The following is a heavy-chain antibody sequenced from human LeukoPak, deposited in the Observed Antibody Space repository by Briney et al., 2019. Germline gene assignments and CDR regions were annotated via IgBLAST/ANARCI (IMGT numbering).Heavy chain of an antibody. Sequence: SETLSLTCSVSGDSISSSSFYWGWIRQPPGKGLEWIGRIYTNGNTNNNPSLKSRVTMSLDPSKNQFSMKLSSVTAADTAVYYCARDAGDYEIYFDYWGQGTLVTVSS. CDR3: ARDAGDYEIYFDY. CDR2: IYTNGNT. J-gene: IGHJ4*02. D-gene: IGHD4-17*01. CDR1: GDSISSSSFY. V-gene: IGHV4-39*07.